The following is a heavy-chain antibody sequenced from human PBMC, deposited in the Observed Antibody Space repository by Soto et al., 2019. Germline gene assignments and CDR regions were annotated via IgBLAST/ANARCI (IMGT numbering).Heavy chain of an antibody. J-gene: IGHJ5*02. CDR2: ISGNGGRT. V-gene: IGHV3-23*01. CDR1: GFPFSTYA. Sequence: EVRLLESGGGLVQPGGSLRLSCATSGFPFSTYAMGWVRQAPGKGLEWVSLISGNGGRTYYADSVKGRFTISRDNSKNTLYLQMNSLRAEDTAVYSCAKDQYSSGVLNWFDPWGQGTLVTVSS. CDR3: AKDQYSSGVLNWFDP. D-gene: IGHD6-19*01.